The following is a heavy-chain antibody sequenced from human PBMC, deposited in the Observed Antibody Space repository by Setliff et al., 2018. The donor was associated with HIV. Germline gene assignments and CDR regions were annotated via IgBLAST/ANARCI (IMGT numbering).Heavy chain of an antibody. CDR3: ATVRRYYYDSSGQEYFQH. D-gene: IGHD3-22*01. J-gene: IGHJ1*01. CDR2: FDPEDVET. V-gene: IGHV1-24*01. CDR1: GYNLAELS. Sequence: ASVKVSCKVSGYNLAELSIHWVRQAPGKGLEWMGGFDPEDVETVYAQKFQGRVTMTEDTSTDTAYMELSSLRSEDTAVYYCATVRRYYYDSSGQEYFQHWGQGTLVTVSS.